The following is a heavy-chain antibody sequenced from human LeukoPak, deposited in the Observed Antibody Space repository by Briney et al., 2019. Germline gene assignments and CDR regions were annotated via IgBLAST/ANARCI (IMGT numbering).Heavy chain of an antibody. J-gene: IGHJ4*02. V-gene: IGHV1-8*01. Sequence: ASVKVSCKASGYTFTSYDINWVRQATGQGLEWMGWMNPNSGNTGYAQKFQGRVTFTRNTSISTAYMELSSLRSEDTAVYYCARARSKVGATTDYWGQGTLVTVSS. CDR3: ARARSKVGATTDY. CDR2: MNPNSGNT. D-gene: IGHD1-26*01. CDR1: GYTFTSYD.